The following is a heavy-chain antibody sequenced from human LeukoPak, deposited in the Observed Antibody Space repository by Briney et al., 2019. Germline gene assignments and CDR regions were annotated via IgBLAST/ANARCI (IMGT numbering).Heavy chain of an antibody. CDR3: AKDPPGSRIKMAAFDY. D-gene: IGHD2-15*01. J-gene: IGHJ4*02. V-gene: IGHV3-23*01. CDR1: GFTFSSFA. CDR2: ISGDGVRT. Sequence: GGSLRLSCAASGFTFSSFAMTWVRQAPGKGLEWVSGISGDGVRTYHADSVKGRFTISRDNSKNTLYLQMNSLRVDDTAVYFCAKDPPGSRIKMAAFDYCGQGILVTVSS.